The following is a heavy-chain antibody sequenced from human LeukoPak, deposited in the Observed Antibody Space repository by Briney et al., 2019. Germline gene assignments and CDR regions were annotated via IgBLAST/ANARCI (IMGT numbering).Heavy chain of an antibody. Sequence: SQTLSLTCTVSGGSISSGDYYWSWIRQPPGKGLEWIGYIYYSGSTYYNPSLKSRVTISVDTSKNQFSLKLSSVTAADTAVYHCARDSQAYSYGLNWFDPWGQGTLVTVSS. CDR3: ARDSQAYSYGLNWFDP. D-gene: IGHD5-18*01. V-gene: IGHV4-30-4*08. J-gene: IGHJ5*02. CDR1: GGSISSGDYY. CDR2: IYYSGST.